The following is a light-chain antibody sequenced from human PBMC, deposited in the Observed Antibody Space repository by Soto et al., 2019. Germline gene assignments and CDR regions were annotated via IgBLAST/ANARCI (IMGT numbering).Light chain of an antibody. J-gene: IGLJ3*02. Sequence: QAVVTQPPSVSAAPRQRVTISCSGSSSNIGSNRINWYQQLPGKAPKLLIYFDDLLSSGVSDRFSGFKTGTSASLAISGLRSEDEADYCCAAWDESLSDWVFGGGTQLTVL. V-gene: IGLV1-36*01. CDR2: FDD. CDR1: SSNIGSNR. CDR3: AAWDESLSDWV.